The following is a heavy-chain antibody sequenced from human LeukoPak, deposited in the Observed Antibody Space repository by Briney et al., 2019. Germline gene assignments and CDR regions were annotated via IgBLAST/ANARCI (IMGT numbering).Heavy chain of an antibody. D-gene: IGHD5-24*01. CDR3: ARMAESPVSN. J-gene: IGHJ4*02. V-gene: IGHV3-7*03. Sequence: GGSLRLSCAASGFTFSHYWMSWVRQAPGKGLEWVANIKQDGSERHYVASVRGRFTISRDNAKNSLYLRMNSRRAEDTAVYYCARMAESPVSNWGQGTLVTVSS. CDR1: GFTFSHYW. CDR2: IKQDGSER.